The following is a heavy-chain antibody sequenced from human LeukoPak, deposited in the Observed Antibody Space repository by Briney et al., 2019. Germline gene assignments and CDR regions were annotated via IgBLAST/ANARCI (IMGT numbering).Heavy chain of an antibody. D-gene: IGHD5-18*01. CDR2: IQYDGRVG. V-gene: IGHV3-30*02. Sequence: GGSLRLSCAASVFTFRSYGMHWVRQAPGKGLEGVAFIQYDGRVGYYTDSVKGRFTISTDNSKKTLFLQMSSLRPEDTAVYYCAKGYSYHIDYWGQGTLITVSS. J-gene: IGHJ4*02. CDR3: AKGYSYHIDY. CDR1: VFTFRSYG.